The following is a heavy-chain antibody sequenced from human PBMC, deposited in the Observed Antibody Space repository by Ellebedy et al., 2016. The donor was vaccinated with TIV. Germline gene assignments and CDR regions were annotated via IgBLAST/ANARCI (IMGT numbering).Heavy chain of an antibody. Sequence: GESLKISCAASGFTFSRYGIHWVRQAPGQGLEWVALISYDGSNKKYADSVKGRFTISRDDSKNTVDLQMDSLRADDTAVFYCARVRVGATTFDGFDVWGQGTMVTVSS. CDR2: ISYDGSNK. D-gene: IGHD1-26*01. CDR1: GFTFSRYG. J-gene: IGHJ3*01. V-gene: IGHV3-30*03. CDR3: ARVRVGATTFDGFDV.